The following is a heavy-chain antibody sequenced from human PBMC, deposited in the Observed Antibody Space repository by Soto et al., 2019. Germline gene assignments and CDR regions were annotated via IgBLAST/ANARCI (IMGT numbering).Heavy chain of an antibody. J-gene: IGHJ6*02. Sequence: PGGSLRLSCAASGFTFSTYSMNWVRQAPGKGLEWVSYISSSSSTIYYADSVKGRFTISRDNAKNSLYLQMNSLRPEDTAVYYCARDNSGSYYGMDVWGQGTTVTVSS. V-gene: IGHV3-48*01. CDR1: GFTFSTYS. CDR2: ISSSSSTI. D-gene: IGHD1-26*01. CDR3: ARDNSGSYYGMDV.